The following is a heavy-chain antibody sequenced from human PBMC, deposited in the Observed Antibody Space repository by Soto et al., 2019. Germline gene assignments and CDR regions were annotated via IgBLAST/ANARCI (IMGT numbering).Heavy chain of an antibody. CDR2: ISSSSSYI. CDR1: GFTFSSYS. Sequence: GGSLRLSCAASGFTFSSYSMNWVRQAPGKGLEWVSSISSSSSYIYYADSVQGRFTICTDKDKNSLYLQMKSLRAEDTAVYYCARAPSSVIHWFDPWGQGTLVTVSS. V-gene: IGHV3-21*01. J-gene: IGHJ5*02. CDR3: ARAPSSVIHWFDP. D-gene: IGHD6-19*01.